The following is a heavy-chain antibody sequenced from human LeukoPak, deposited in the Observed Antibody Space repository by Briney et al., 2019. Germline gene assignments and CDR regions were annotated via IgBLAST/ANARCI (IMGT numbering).Heavy chain of an antibody. D-gene: IGHD6-13*01. V-gene: IGHV4-39*01. J-gene: IGHJ5*02. CDR1: GGSISSSNYY. CDR2: IYHSGST. CDR3: ARHDLLDSSSWYWFDP. Sequence: PSETLSLTCTVSGGSISSSNYYWGWIRQPSGKGLEWIGSIYHSGSTYYNPSLKSRVTISVDTSKNQFSLKLSSVTAADTAVYYCARHDLLDSSSWYWFDPWGQGTLVTVSS.